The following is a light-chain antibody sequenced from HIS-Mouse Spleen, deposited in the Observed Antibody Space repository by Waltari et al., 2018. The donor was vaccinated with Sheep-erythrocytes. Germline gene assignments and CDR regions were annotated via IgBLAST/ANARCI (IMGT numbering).Light chain of an antibody. J-gene: IGLJ1*01. Sequence: QSALTQPRSVSGSPGQSVTISCTGTSSTVGGYNYVPWYQQHPGKAPKLMIYDVSKRPSGVPDRFSGSKSGNTASLTISGLQAEDEADYYCCSYAGSFYVFGTGTKVTVL. CDR3: CSYAGSFYV. CDR1: SSTVGGYNY. CDR2: DVS. V-gene: IGLV2-11*01.